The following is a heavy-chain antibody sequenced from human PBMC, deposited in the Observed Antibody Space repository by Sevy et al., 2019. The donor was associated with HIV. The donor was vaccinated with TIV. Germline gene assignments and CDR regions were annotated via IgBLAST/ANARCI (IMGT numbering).Heavy chain of an antibody. CDR2: ISKYSNYI. CDR1: GFTFTSYS. Sequence: GGSLRLSCAASGFTFTSYSMSWFRQAPGRGLEWVSSISKYSNYIHYANSVDGRFTISRDNAQDSMSLQMTSLRAEDTALYFCARSTYYYASGTVRESDFWGQGTLVTVSS. V-gene: IGHV3-21*01. CDR3: ARSTYYYASGTVRESDF. D-gene: IGHD3-10*01. J-gene: IGHJ4*01.